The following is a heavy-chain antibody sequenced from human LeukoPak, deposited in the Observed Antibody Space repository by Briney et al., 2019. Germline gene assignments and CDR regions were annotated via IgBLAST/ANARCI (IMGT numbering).Heavy chain of an antibody. V-gene: IGHV3-48*01. Sequence: GGSLRLSCAASGFTFSTYSMNWVRQAPGKGLEWVSYISSSSRTIYYADSVKGRFTISRDNAKNSLYLQMNSLRAEDTAVYYCARKAIFGVVTDACDIWGQGTMVTVSS. D-gene: IGHD3-3*01. CDR1: GFTFSTYS. CDR3: ARKAIFGVVTDACDI. CDR2: ISSSSRTI. J-gene: IGHJ3*02.